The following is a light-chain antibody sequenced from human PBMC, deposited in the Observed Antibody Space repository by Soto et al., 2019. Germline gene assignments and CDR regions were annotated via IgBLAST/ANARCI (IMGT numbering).Light chain of an antibody. CDR2: GAS. Sequence: EIVLSQSPGTLSLSPGERATLSCRASQSVSSNFLAWYQKKPGQAPRLLIYGASSRATGIPDMFSGSGSGTDFTLTISRLEREDCAVYYCQQYDTSPLTFGGGTKLEIK. V-gene: IGKV3-20*01. CDR1: QSVSSNF. CDR3: QQYDTSPLT. J-gene: IGKJ4*01.